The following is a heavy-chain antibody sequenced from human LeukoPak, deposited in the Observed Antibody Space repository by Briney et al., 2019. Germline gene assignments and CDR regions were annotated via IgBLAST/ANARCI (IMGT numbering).Heavy chain of an antibody. CDR1: GVTFSSYA. CDR2: ISPIFGTT. J-gene: IGHJ5*02. V-gene: IGHV1-69*05. CDR3: ARAPGSITGTPVYNWFDP. D-gene: IGHD1-7*01. Sequence: GGSLKVSCKASGVTFSSYAISWVRQAPGQGLEWMGEISPIFGTTNYAQTVKGRVTITTDEAASTVYMEMNSLRSEDTAVYYCARAPGSITGTPVYNWFDPWGQGTLVTVSS.